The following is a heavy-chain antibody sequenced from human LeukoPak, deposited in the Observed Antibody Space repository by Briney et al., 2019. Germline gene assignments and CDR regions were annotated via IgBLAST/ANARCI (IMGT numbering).Heavy chain of an antibody. D-gene: IGHD5-24*01. CDR3: ARALEMATRDFTY. CDR2: INHSGST. Sequence: SETLSLTCAVYGGSFSGYYWSWIRQPPGKGLEWIGEINHSGSTNYTPSLKSRVTISVDTSKNQFSLKLSSVTAADTAVYYCARALEMATRDFTYCGQGPPVTASS. J-gene: IGHJ4*02. V-gene: IGHV4-34*01. CDR1: GGSFSGYY.